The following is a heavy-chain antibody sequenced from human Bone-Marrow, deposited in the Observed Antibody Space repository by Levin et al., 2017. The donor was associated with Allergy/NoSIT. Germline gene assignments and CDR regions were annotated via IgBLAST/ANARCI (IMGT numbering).Heavy chain of an antibody. J-gene: IGHJ5*02. D-gene: IGHD1-26*01. V-gene: IGHV3-21*01. Sequence: GESLKISCAASGFTFSGYSMNWVRQAPGTGLEWVSSISKTGGSIYYADSLKGRFTVSRDNTNNLLYLQMDGLGAEDTAVYDCAKGVAETWGWFDPWGQGTLVTVSS. CDR1: GFTFSGYS. CDR3: AKGVAETWGWFDP. CDR2: ISKTGGSI.